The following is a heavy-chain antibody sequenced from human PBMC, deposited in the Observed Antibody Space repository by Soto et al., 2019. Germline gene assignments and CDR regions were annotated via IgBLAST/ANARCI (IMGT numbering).Heavy chain of an antibody. D-gene: IGHD3-22*01. J-gene: IGHJ4*02. V-gene: IGHV3-23*01. CDR2: ISGSGGST. CDR3: AKDSSGYPGGYFDH. Sequence: GGSLRLSCAASGFTFSSYAMSWVRQAPGKGLEWVSAISGSGGSTYYADSVKGRFTISRDNSKNTLYLQMNNLRAEDTAVYYCAKDSSGYPGGYFDHWGQGTLVTVSS. CDR1: GFTFSSYA.